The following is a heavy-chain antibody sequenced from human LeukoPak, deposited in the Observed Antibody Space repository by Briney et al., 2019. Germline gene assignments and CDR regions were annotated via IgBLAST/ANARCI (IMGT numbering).Heavy chain of an antibody. CDR2: IWFDGSNK. V-gene: IGHV3-33*01. D-gene: IGHD2-15*01. CDR3: ARSAGGTYDYYYYMDV. Sequence: GGSLRLSCAASGFTFSSYGMQWVRQATGKGLEWVAVIWFDGSNKYYADSVKGRFTISRDNSKNTLYVQMNSLRPEDTAVYYCARSAGGTYDYYYYMDVWGKGTAVTVSS. CDR1: GFTFSSYG. J-gene: IGHJ6*03.